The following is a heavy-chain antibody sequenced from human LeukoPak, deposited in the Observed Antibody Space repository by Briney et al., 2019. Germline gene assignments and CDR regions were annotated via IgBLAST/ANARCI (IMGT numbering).Heavy chain of an antibody. Sequence: GGSLRLSCAASGFTFSDYYMSWIRQAPGKGLEWVSYISSSGSTIYYADSVKGRFTISRDNSKNTLYLEMNSLRAEDTAVYYCAEDRGGIFGVLRRLTYYFDSWGQGTLVTVSS. V-gene: IGHV3-11*04. D-gene: IGHD3-3*01. CDR2: ISSSGSTI. CDR1: GFTFSDYY. CDR3: AEDRGGIFGVLRRLTYYFDS. J-gene: IGHJ4*02.